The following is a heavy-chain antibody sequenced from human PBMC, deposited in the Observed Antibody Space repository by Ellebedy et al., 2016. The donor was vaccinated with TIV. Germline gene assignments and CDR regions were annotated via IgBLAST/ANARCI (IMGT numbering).Heavy chain of an antibody. Sequence: MPSETLSLTCAVSGGSISTSNWWCWVRQPPGKGLEWIGEISYGGSTNYNPSLKSRVTMSVDASKKQLSLNVTSLTAADTAVYYCASSIVVAPLGYWGQGTLVTVSS. CDR3: ASSIVVAPLGY. D-gene: IGHD2-15*01. CDR1: GGSISTSNW. V-gene: IGHV4-4*02. J-gene: IGHJ4*02. CDR2: ISYGGST.